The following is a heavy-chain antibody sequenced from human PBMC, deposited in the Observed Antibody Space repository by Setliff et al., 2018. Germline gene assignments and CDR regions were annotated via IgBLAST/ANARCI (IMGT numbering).Heavy chain of an antibody. CDR3: AREGVDTRSSTDYRYYMDV. D-gene: IGHD5-18*01. J-gene: IGHJ6*03. CDR1: GGTFSSYG. V-gene: IGHV1-69*05. Sequence: SVKVSCKASGGTFSSYGISWVRQAPGQGLEWMGGTIPIFGTTNYAQKFQGRVTIITDESTSTAYMELSSLTSADTAVYYCAREGVDTRSSTDYRYYMDVWVKGTTVTVSS. CDR2: TIPIFGTT.